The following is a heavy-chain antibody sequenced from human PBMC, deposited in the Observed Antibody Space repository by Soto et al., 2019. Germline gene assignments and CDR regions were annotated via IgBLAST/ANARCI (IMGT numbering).Heavy chain of an antibody. CDR1: GYTFTTYG. D-gene: IGHD1-1*01. Sequence: QVHLVQSGAEVKKPGASVKVSCKGSGYTFTTYGITWVRQAPGQGLEWMGWISAHNGNTHYAQKPQGRVTVTRDTSTSTAYMELRNLRSDDTAVYYCARGRYGDYWGQGALVTISS. CDR2: ISAHNGNT. V-gene: IGHV1-18*01. J-gene: IGHJ4*02. CDR3: ARGRYGDY.